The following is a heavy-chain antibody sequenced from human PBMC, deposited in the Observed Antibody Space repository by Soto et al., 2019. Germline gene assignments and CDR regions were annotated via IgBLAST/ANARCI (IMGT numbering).Heavy chain of an antibody. CDR3: ARLRYCSSTSCYSNWFDP. CDR2: IYPGDSDT. J-gene: IGHJ5*02. Sequence: PGESLKISCKGSGYSFTSYWIGWVRQMPGKGLEWMGIIYPGDSDTRYSPSFQGQVTISADKSISTAYLQWSSLKASDTAMYYCARLRYCSSTSCYSNWFDPWGQGTLVTVSS. CDR1: GYSFTSYW. D-gene: IGHD2-2*01. V-gene: IGHV5-51*01.